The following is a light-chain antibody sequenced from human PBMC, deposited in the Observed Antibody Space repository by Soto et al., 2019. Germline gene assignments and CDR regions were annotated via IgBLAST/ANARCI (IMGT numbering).Light chain of an antibody. Sequence: EIVMTQSPATLSVSPGERATLSCRASQSIGSNLAWYQQKPGQAPRLLMYDASTRATGILARFSGTGSGTEFTLTISSLQSEDFAVYYCQQYNNWWTFGQGTKV. CDR1: QSIGSN. CDR2: DAS. J-gene: IGKJ1*01. V-gene: IGKV3-15*01. CDR3: QQYNNWWT.